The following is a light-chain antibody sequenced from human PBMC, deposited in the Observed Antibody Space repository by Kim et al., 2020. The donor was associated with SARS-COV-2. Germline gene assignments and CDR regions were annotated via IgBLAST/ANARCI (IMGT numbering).Light chain of an antibody. CDR3: QQYGNSRGFT. J-gene: IGKJ3*01. CDR1: QSVGSNY. CDR2: GAS. V-gene: IGKV3-20*01. Sequence: ESVLTQSPGTLSLSPGERATLSCRASQSVGSNYLAWYQQKPGQAPRLLIYGASSRATGIPDRFSGSGSGTDFTLTISRLEPEDFAVYYCQQYGNSRGFTFGPGTKVDIK.